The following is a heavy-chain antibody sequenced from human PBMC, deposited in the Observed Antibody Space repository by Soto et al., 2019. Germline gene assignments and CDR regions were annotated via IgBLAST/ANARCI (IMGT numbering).Heavy chain of an antibody. D-gene: IGHD3-16*01. CDR2: INHSGST. J-gene: IGHJ4*02. CDR3: ASAWGGVPDY. CDR1: GGSFSGYY. Sequence: QVQLQQWGAGLLKPSETLSLTCAVYGGSFSGYYWSWIRQPPGKGLEWIGEINHSGSTNYNPSLKSRGTISVDTSKNQFSLKLSSVTAADTAVYYCASAWGGVPDYWGQGTLVTVSS. V-gene: IGHV4-34*01.